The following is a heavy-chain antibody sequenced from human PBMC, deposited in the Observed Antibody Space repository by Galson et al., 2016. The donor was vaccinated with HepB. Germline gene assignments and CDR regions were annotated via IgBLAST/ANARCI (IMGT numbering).Heavy chain of an antibody. J-gene: IGHJ4*02. CDR3: ARAWRQWLVP. CDR2: MRHSGSA. CDR1: GESFSGYF. Sequence: ETLSLTCSFFGESFSGYFWTWIRQSPGVGLEWIGEMRHSGSAHYNPSLKSRVTLSIATSTNHFFLNLTSVTAADTGVYYCARAWRQWLVPWGQGALVTVSS. D-gene: IGHD6-19*01. V-gene: IGHV4-34*01.